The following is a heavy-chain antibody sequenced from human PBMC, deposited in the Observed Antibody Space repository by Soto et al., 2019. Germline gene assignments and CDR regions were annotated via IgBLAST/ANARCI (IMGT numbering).Heavy chain of an antibody. V-gene: IGHV1-18*01. Sequence: ASMKVSWKASGYTFTSYGISWVRQAPGQGLERMGWISAYNGKTNYAQKLQGRVTMTTDTSTSTSYMELRSLRSDDTAVYYCASVAYGSGSYYNYHYYMDVWGKGTTVTVSS. CDR1: GYTFTSYG. CDR3: ASVAYGSGSYYNYHYYMDV. J-gene: IGHJ6*03. CDR2: ISAYNGKT. D-gene: IGHD3-10*01.